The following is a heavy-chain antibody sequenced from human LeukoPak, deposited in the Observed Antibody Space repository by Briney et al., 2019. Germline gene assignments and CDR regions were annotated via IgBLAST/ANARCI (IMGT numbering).Heavy chain of an antibody. Sequence: SVKVSCKASGGTFSSYAISWVQQAPGQGLEWMGGIIPIFGTANYAQKFQGRVTITADESTSTAYMELSSLRSEDTAVYYCASATTVTTFYYYYGMDVWGQGTTVTVSS. V-gene: IGHV1-69*13. J-gene: IGHJ6*02. D-gene: IGHD4-11*01. CDR2: IIPIFGTA. CDR1: GGTFSSYA. CDR3: ASATTVTTFYYYYGMDV.